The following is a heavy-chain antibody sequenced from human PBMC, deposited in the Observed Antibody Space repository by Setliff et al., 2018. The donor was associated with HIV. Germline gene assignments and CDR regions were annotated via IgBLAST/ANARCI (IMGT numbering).Heavy chain of an antibody. Sequence: SVKVSCKASGGTFSTSAISWVRQAPGRGLEWMGGIIPVFGSAHYAQKFQDRITITTDESSSSVFVELSNLRPDDTAIYYCARDRAEADVGGGVRGPTYFCDYWGQGTLVTVSS. CDR3: ARDRAEADVGGGVRGPTYFCDY. CDR2: IIPVFGSA. V-gene: IGHV1-69*05. D-gene: IGHD3-16*01. CDR1: GGTFSTSA. J-gene: IGHJ4*02.